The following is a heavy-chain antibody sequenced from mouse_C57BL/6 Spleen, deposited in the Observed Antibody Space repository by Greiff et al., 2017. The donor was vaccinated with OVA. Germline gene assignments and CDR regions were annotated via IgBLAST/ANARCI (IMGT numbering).Heavy chain of an antibody. Sequence: EVQLVESGGGLVQPKGSLKLSCAASGFSFTTYAMNWVRQAPGKGLEWVARIRSKSNNYASNYAVIVKDRFTISRDDSESVLYLQMDNLKTESTAMYYCVRQAAQAGDYFDYWGQGTTLTVSS. J-gene: IGHJ2*01. D-gene: IGHD3-2*02. V-gene: IGHV10-1*01. CDR3: VRQAAQAGDYFDY. CDR1: GFSFTTYA. CDR2: IRSKSNNYAS.